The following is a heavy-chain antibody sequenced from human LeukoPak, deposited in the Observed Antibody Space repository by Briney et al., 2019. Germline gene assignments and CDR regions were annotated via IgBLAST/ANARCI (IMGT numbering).Heavy chain of an antibody. V-gene: IGHV1-18*01. CDR3: ARGGSSPNYWYFDL. D-gene: IGHD1-26*01. Sequence: GASVTVSFTASVYTFTIYGISWVRQAPGQGLGLMGGRSAYNGNTTNAQKLQSRVTMTTDTSTSTDYMELRSLRSDDTAVYYCARGGSSPNYWYFDLWGRGTLVTVSS. J-gene: IGHJ2*01. CDR2: RSAYNGNT. CDR1: VYTFTIYG.